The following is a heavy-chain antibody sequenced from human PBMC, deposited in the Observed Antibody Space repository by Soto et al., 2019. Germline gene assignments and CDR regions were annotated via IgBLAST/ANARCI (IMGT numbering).Heavy chain of an antibody. V-gene: IGHV3-33*01. Sequence: QVQLVESGGGVVQPGRSLRLSCAASGFTFSSYGMHWVRQAPGKGLAWVAVIWYDGSNKYYADSVKGRFTISRDNSKNTLYLQMNSLRAEDTAVYYCARAVVPAAPGYYYGMDVWGQGTTVTVSS. CDR2: IWYDGSNK. CDR3: ARAVVPAAPGYYYGMDV. CDR1: GFTFSSYG. D-gene: IGHD2-2*01. J-gene: IGHJ6*02.